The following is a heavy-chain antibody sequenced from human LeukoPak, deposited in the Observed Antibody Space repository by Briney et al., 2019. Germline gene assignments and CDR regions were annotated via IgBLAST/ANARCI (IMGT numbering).Heavy chain of an antibody. J-gene: IGHJ6*03. CDR3: ARRGRGVYYYYMDV. CDR1: GYTFTGYY. Sequence: ASVKVSCKASGYTFTGYYMHWVRQAPGQGLEWMGWINPNSGGTNYAQKFQGRVTITRNTSISTAYMELSSLRSEDTAVYYCARRGRGVYYYYMDVWGKGTTVTVSS. D-gene: IGHD3-16*01. V-gene: IGHV1-2*02. CDR2: INPNSGGT.